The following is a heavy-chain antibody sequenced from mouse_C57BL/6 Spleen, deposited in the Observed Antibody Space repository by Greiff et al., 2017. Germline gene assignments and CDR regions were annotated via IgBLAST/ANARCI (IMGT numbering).Heavy chain of an antibody. CDR2: IDPSDSET. CDR1: GYTFTSYW. CDR3: ARTTMVTTDFDV. J-gene: IGHJ1*03. Sequence: QVQLQQPGAELVRPGSSVKLSCKASGYTFTSYWMHWVKQRPIQGLEWIGNIDPSDSETHYNQKFKDKATLTVDKSSSTAYLQISSLTSDDSAVYYCARTTMVTTDFDVWGTGTTVTFSS. D-gene: IGHD2-2*01. V-gene: IGHV1-52*01.